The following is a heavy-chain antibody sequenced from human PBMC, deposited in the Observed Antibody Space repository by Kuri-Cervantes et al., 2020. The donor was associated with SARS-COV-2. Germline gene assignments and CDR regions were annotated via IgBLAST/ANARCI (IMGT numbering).Heavy chain of an antibody. CDR1: GGSFSGYY. V-gene: IGHV4-34*01. D-gene: IGHD5-18*01. CDR2: INHSGST. J-gene: IGHJ4*02. Sequence: GSLRLSCAVYGGSFSGYYWSWIRQPPGKGLEWIGEINHSGSTNYNPSLKSQVTIPVDTSKNQFSLKLSSVTAADTAVYYCARGYSYGYEKASDYWGQGTLVTVSS. CDR3: ARGYSYGYEKASDY.